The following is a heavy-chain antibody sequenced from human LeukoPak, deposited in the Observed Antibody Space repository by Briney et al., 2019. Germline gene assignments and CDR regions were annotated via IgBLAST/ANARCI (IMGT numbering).Heavy chain of an antibody. CDR2: IRTDGSNK. CDR1: GFTFINFG. CDR3: VRGGMLMGYFDY. V-gene: IGHV3-30*02. J-gene: IGHJ4*02. Sequence: GGSLRLSCAASGFTFINFGIQWVRQAPGKGLEWVAFIRTDGSNKYYTDSVKGRFTISRDNSKNTLYLKMNSLRAEDTAVYYCVRGGMLMGYFDYWGQGTLVTVSS. D-gene: IGHD3-10*02.